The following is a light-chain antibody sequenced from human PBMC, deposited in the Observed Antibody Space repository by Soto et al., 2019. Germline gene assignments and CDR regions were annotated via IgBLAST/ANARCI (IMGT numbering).Light chain of an antibody. CDR3: AAWDDSLSAVYV. V-gene: IGLV2-11*01. J-gene: IGLJ1*01. CDR2: WNN. Sequence: QSVLTQPRSVSGSPGQSVTISCTGTSSDVGGYNYVSWYQQHPGKAPKLLIYWNNQRPSGVPDRFSGSKSGTSASLAISGLRSEDEADYYCAAWDDSLSAVYVFGTGTKVTVL. CDR1: SSDVGGYNY.